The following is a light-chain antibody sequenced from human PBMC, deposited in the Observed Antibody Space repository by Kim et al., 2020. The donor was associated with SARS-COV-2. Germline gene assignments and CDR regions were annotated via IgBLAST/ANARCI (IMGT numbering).Light chain of an antibody. CDR1: QGISNY. J-gene: IGKJ4*01. V-gene: IGKV1-27*01. CDR3: QKYNSAPPNT. CDR2: AAS. Sequence: SVGDRVTITCRASQGISNYLAWYQQKPGKVPKLLIYAASALQSGVPSRFSGSGSGTDFTLTISSLQPEDVATYYCQKYNSAPPNTFGGGTKVEIK.